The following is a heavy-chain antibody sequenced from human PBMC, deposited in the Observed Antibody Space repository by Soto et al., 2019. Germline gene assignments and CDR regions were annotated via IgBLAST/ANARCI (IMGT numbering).Heavy chain of an antibody. J-gene: IGHJ6*03. V-gene: IGHV3-21*01. CDR3: ARGGYDVYYYYMDV. CDR1: GFTFSSYS. Sequence: PGGSLRLSCAASGFTFSSYSMNWVRQAPGKGLEWVSSISGSSSFIYYADSVKGQFTISRDNAKNSLYLQMNSLRAEDTAVYYCARGGYDVYYYYMDVWGKGTTVTVSS. D-gene: IGHD5-12*01. CDR2: ISGSSSFI.